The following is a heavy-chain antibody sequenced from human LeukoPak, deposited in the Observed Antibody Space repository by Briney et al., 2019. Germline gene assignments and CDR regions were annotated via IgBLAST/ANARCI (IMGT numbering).Heavy chain of an antibody. J-gene: IGHJ4*02. Sequence: GSLRLSCAASGFAFSNYWMSWVRQATGKGLEWVANINQNGSEKYYVDSVKGRFTISRDNAKNSLYLQMDSLRAEDTAVYYCARDGDGVIIVWGQGTLVTVSS. CDR3: ARDGDGVIIV. D-gene: IGHD3-3*01. CDR2: INQNGSEK. V-gene: IGHV3-7*01. CDR1: GFAFSNYW.